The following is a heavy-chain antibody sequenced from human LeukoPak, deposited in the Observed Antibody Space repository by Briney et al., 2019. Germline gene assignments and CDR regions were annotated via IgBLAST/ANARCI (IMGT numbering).Heavy chain of an antibody. J-gene: IGHJ4*02. D-gene: IGHD3-3*01. V-gene: IGHV1-46*01. CDR1: GYTXTSYY. CDR2: INPSGGGT. CDR3: ARSDDSHGSDY. Sequence: ASVKVSCKAPGYTXTSYYMHWVRQAPGQGLEWMGIINPSGGGTSYAQKFQGRVTMTRDTSTSTVYMELSSLRSEDTAVYYCARSDDSHGSDYWGQGTLVTVSS.